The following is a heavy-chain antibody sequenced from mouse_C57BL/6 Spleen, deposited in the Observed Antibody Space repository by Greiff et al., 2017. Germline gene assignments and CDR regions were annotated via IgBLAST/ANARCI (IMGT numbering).Heavy chain of an antibody. J-gene: IGHJ3*01. CDR1: GYTFTDYY. V-gene: IGHV1-26*01. D-gene: IGHD1-1*01. Sequence: EVQLQQSGPELVKPGASVKISCKASGYTFTDYYMNWVKQSHGKSLEWIGDINPNNGGTSYNQKFKGKATLTVDKSSSTAYMELRSLTSEDSAVYYCAREGDGSSPFAYWGQGTLVTVSA. CDR2: INPNNGGT. CDR3: AREGDGSSPFAY.